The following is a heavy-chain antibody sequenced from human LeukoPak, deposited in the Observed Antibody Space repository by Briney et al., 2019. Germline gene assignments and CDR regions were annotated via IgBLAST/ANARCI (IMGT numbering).Heavy chain of an antibody. CDR1: GYGFTVYY. D-gene: IGHD3-16*01. V-gene: IGHV1-2*02. J-gene: IGHJ6*03. CDR3: ATTGSYAGLYYYYYYMDV. CDR2: INPNSGGT. Sequence: ASVTLSCNASGYGFTVYYKHWVRQPPGQGLGLVGLINPNSGGTNYAQKLQGRGTMTRDTPISTAYMELSRLRSDNTAVYYCATTGSYAGLYYYYYYMDVWGKGTTVTVSS.